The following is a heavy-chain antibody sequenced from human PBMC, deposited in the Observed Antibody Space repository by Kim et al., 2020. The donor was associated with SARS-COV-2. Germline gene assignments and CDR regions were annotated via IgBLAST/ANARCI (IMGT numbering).Heavy chain of an antibody. Sequence: SETLSLTCAVYGGSFSGYYWSWIRQPPGKGLEWIGEINHSGSTNYNPSLKSRVTISVDTSKNQFSLKLSSVTAADTAVYYCASQYYYDSSGYYYRTFDYWGQGTLVTVSS. V-gene: IGHV4-34*01. CDR1: GGSFSGYY. CDR3: ASQYYYDSSGYYYRTFDY. CDR2: INHSGST. D-gene: IGHD3-22*01. J-gene: IGHJ4*02.